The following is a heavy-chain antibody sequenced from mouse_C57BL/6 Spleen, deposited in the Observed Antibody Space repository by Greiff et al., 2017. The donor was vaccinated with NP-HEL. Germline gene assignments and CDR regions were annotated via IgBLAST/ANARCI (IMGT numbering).Heavy chain of an antibody. CDR3: ARRDSYYSSCGGDY. J-gene: IGHJ2*01. CDR1: GYTFTSYW. Sequence: QVQLQQPGAELVKPGASVKLSCKASGYTFTSYWMQWVKQRPGQGLEWIGEIDPSDSYTNYNQKFKGKATLTVDKSSSTAYMQLSSLTSEDSAVSYCARRDSYYSSCGGDYWGQGTTLTVSS. CDR2: IDPSDSYT. D-gene: IGHD2-5*01. V-gene: IGHV1-50*01.